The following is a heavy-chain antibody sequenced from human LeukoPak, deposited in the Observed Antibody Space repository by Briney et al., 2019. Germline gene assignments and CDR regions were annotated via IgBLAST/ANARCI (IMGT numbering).Heavy chain of an antibody. J-gene: IGHJ3*02. CDR1: GFTFGSYN. CDR3: AREGTVITPPITDAFDI. CDR2: ISSSSSTI. D-gene: IGHD3-16*01. V-gene: IGHV3-48*02. Sequence: GGSLRLSCAASGFTFGSYNMNWVRQAPGKGVEWVSYISSSSSTIFYADSVKGRFTISRDNAKNSLYLLMNSLRDGDTAVYYCAREGTVITPPITDAFDIWGQGTMVTVSS.